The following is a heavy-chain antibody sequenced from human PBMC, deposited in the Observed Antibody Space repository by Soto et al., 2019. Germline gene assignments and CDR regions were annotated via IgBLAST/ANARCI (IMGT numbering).Heavy chain of an antibody. J-gene: IGHJ4*02. Sequence: PSETLSLTCTVSGGSISSGYYYWSWIRQPPGKGLEWIGYIYYSGSTYYNPSLKSRVTISVDTSKNQFSLKLSSVTAADTAVYYCARVEGYYDSSGYYYDYWGQGTLVTVSS. V-gene: IGHV4-30-4*01. CDR1: GGSISSGYYY. CDR2: IYYSGST. D-gene: IGHD3-22*01. CDR3: ARVEGYYDSSGYYYDY.